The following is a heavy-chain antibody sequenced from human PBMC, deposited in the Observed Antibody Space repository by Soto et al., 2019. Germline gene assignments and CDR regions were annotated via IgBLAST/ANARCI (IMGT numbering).Heavy chain of an antibody. J-gene: IGHJ4*02. D-gene: IGHD3-10*01. CDR1: GGSISSGGYY. CDR2: IYYSGRT. V-gene: IGHV4-31*03. CDR3: ARDRVRGVIDY. Sequence: QVQLQESGPGLVKPSQTLSLTCTVSGGSISSGGYYWSWIRQHPGKGLEWIGYIYYSGRTNNNQSRKSGVTISVDTSKNQFSMKLSSVTAADTAVYYCARDRVRGVIDYWGQGTLVTVSS.